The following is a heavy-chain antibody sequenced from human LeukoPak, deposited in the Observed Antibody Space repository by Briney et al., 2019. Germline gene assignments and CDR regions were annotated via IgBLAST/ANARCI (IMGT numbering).Heavy chain of an antibody. CDR3: ARRRIVGSTDDAFDI. Sequence: GGSLRLSCAASGFTFSSYAMHWVRQAPGKGLEWAAVISSYGNTKYYADPVKGRFTISRDNSNNTLYLQMNSLRADDTAIYYCARRRIVGSTDDAFDIWGQGTMVTLSS. V-gene: IGHV3-30-3*01. CDR2: ISSYGNTK. J-gene: IGHJ3*02. D-gene: IGHD1-26*01. CDR1: GFTFSSYA.